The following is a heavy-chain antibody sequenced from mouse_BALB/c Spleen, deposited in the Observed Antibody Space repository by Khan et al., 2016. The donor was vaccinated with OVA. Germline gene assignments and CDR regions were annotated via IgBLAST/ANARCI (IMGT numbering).Heavy chain of an antibody. V-gene: IGHV1-9*01. D-gene: IGHD1-1*02. Sequence: QVQLKESGAELMKPGASVKISCKATGYTFSNYWIEWVKQRPGHGLEWIGEILPGSGSTNYNERFKGKATFTSDTSSNTAYMQLSSLTSEESAVYYCGRVKNGGRDSFEYWGQGTILTVSS. CDR2: ILPGSGST. J-gene: IGHJ2*01. CDR1: GYTFSNYW. CDR3: GRVKNGGRDSFEY.